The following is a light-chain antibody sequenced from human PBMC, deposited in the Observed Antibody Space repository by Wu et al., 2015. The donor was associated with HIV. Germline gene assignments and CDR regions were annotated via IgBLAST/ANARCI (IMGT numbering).Light chain of an antibody. V-gene: IGKV3-11*01. CDR3: QQRGDWPFT. Sequence: EILLTQSPATLSLSPGERATLSCRASQSVSSSLAWYQQKPGQAPSLLIYDASNRATGIPARFSGSGSGTDFTLIISSLEPEDFAVYYCQQRGDWPFTFGPGTKVDLK. CDR2: DAS. CDR1: QSVSSS. J-gene: IGKJ3*01.